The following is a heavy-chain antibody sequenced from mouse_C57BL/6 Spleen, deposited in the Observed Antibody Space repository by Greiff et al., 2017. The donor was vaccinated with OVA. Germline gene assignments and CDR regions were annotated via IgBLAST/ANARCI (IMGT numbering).Heavy chain of an antibody. CDR3: ARRGVYYGSSSGYAMDY. CDR2: ISSGGSYT. J-gene: IGHJ4*01. Sequence: EVQGVESGGDLVKPGGSLKLSCAASGFTFSSYGMSWVRQTPDKRLEWVATISSGGSYTYYPDSVKGRFTISRDNAKNTLYLQMSSLKSEDTAMYYCARRGVYYGSSSGYAMDYWGQGTSVTVSS. D-gene: IGHD1-1*01. V-gene: IGHV5-6*01. CDR1: GFTFSSYG.